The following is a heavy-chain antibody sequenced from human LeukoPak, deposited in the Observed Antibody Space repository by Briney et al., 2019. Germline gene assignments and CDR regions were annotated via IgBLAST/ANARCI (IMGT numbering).Heavy chain of an antibody. CDR1: GFTFSRNA. D-gene: IGHD2-8*02. J-gene: IGHJ4*02. CDR2: LAHHGSNK. CDR3: AKDGSWSCTD. Sequence: GGSLRLSCAASGFTFSRNAIHWVRQGPGKRLDWVSYLAHHGSNKYYADSVKGRFTISRDNSTRPLYLQMNSLRADDTAVYYCAKDGSWSCTDWGQGTLVTVSS. V-gene: IGHV3-30*02.